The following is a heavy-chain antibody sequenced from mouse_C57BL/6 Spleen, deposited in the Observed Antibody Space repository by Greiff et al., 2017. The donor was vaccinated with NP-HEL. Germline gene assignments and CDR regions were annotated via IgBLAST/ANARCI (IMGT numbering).Heavy chain of an antibody. Sequence: QVQLKQSGAELVKPGASVKISCKASGYAFSSYWMNWVKQRPGKGLEWIGQLYPGDGDTNYNGKFKGKATLTADKSSSTAYMQLSSLTSEDSAVYFCARTDYYGSSLFAYWGQGTLVTVSA. CDR2: LYPGDGDT. D-gene: IGHD1-1*01. V-gene: IGHV1-80*01. J-gene: IGHJ3*01. CDR3: ARTDYYGSSLFAY. CDR1: GYAFSSYW.